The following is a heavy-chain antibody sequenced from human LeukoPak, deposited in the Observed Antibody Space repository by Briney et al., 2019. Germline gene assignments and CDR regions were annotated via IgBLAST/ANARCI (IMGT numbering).Heavy chain of an antibody. CDR3: ARSRPEWTAYYPVDP. J-gene: IGHJ5*02. CDR2: INPNSGGT. Sequence: GALVKVSCKASGYTFTGHYINWVRQAPGQGLEWMGWINPNSGGTNYAQKFQGRVTMTRDTSISTAYMELNRLRSDDTAVYYCARSRPEWTAYYPVDPWGQGTLVTVSS. V-gene: IGHV1-2*02. D-gene: IGHD3/OR15-3a*01. CDR1: GYTFTGHY.